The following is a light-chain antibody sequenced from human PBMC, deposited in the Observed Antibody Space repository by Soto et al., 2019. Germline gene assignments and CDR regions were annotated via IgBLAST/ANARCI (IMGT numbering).Light chain of an antibody. V-gene: IGLV6-57*04. J-gene: IGLJ2*01. Sequence: NFMLTQPHSVSESPGKTVTISCTRSSGSIATYYVQWFQQRPASAPTTVIYEGSHRPSGVPDRFSGSIDSSPNSASLTISGLRTEDEADYYCQSYDTSVVVFGGGTKLTVL. CDR2: EGS. CDR1: SGSIATYY. CDR3: QSYDTSVVV.